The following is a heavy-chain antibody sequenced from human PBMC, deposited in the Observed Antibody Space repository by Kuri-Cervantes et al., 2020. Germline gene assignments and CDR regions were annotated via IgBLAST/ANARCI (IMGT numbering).Heavy chain of an antibody. CDR2: IYTGGST. D-gene: IGHD3-10*01. Sequence: ESLKISCTVSGGSISSYYWSWIRQPAGKGLEWIGRIYTGGSTNYNPSLKSRVTMSVDTSKNQFSLKLGSVTAADTAVYYCASLGGGRGDYWGQGTLVTVSS. J-gene: IGHJ4*02. CDR3: ASLGGGRGDY. V-gene: IGHV4-4*07. CDR1: GGSISSYY.